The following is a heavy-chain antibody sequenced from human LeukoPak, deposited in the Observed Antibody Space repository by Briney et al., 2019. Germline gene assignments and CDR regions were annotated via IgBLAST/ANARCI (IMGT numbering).Heavy chain of an antibody. D-gene: IGHD3-22*01. J-gene: IGHJ5*02. CDR3: AKDHGPYYYDSSGYSNWFDP. CDR2: ISGSGGST. V-gene: IGHV3-23*01. Sequence: GGSLRLSCAASGFTFSSYAMSWVRQAPGKGLEWVSAISGSGGSTYYADSVKGRFTISRDNSKNTLYLQMNSLRAEDTAVYYCAKDHGPYYYDSSGYSNWFDPWGQGTLVTVSS. CDR1: GFTFSSYA.